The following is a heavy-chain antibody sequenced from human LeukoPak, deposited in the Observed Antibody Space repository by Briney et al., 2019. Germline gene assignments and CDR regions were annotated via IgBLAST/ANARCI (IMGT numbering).Heavy chain of an antibody. CDR1: GGTFSSYA. V-gene: IGHV1-69*05. CDR3: AGVLDYYGSGSYYYFDY. J-gene: IGHJ4*02. Sequence: SMKVSCKASGGTFSSYAISWVRQAPGQGLEWMGRIIPIFGTANYAQKFQGRVTITTDESTSTAYMELSSLRSEDTAVYYCAGVLDYYGSGSYYYFDYWGQGTLVTVSS. D-gene: IGHD3-10*01. CDR2: IIPIFGTA.